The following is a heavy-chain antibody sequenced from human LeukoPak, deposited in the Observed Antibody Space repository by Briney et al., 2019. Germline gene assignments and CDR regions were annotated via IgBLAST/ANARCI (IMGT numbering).Heavy chain of an antibody. V-gene: IGHV3-64D*06. Sequence: GGSLRLSCSASGFTFSSYAMHWVRQAPGKGLEYVSTISSNGGSTYYADSVKGRFTISRDNSKSTLYLQMSSLRAEDTAVYYCVKDRGYGDYVPHFDYWGQGTLVTVSS. CDR2: ISSNGGST. CDR1: GFTFSSYA. CDR3: VKDRGYGDYVPHFDY. J-gene: IGHJ4*02. D-gene: IGHD4-17*01.